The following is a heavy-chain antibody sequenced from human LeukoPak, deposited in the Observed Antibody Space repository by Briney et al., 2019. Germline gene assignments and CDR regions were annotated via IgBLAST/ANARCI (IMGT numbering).Heavy chain of an antibody. V-gene: IGHV4-39*07. CDR2: IYYLRTT. CDR3: ARLARDDFHSFDV. CDR1: GGSINSSDSY. Sequence: SETLSLTCTVSGGSINSSDSYWGWIRQPPGRGLEWIANIYYLRTTYHNLSLKSRVNLSVDKSKNQLSLKHRPVTAADTAVYYCARLARDDFHSFDVWGQGALVSVSS. J-gene: IGHJ4*02. D-gene: IGHD5-24*01.